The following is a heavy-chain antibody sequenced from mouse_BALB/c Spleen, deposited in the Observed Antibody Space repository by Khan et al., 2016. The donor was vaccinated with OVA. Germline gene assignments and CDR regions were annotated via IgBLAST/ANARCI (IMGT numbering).Heavy chain of an antibody. V-gene: IGHV5-6*01. Sequence: EVELVESGGDLVKPGGSLKLSCAASGFTFSTYAMSWVRQTPDKRLEWVATISTAGDYIYYPDSVKGRFTITRDKAKKTLYLQMSRLRSEDTAIYYCARHNYGPFAYWGQGTLVTVSA. CDR2: ISTAGDYI. J-gene: IGHJ3*01. CDR3: ARHNYGPFAY. CDR1: GFTFSTYA. D-gene: IGHD1-1*01.